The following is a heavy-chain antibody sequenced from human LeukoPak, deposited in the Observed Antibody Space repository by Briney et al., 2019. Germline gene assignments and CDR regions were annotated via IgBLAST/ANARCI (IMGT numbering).Heavy chain of an antibody. J-gene: IGHJ4*02. CDR2: ISSGSRYI. Sequence: KPRGSLRLSCAASGFTFSSYAMNWVRPAPGKGLEWGSSISSGSRYIYYAESEKGRFTISRDNAKNSLYLQMNSLRAEDMAVYYCARDETGFDYWGLGTLVTVSS. CDR3: ARDETGFDY. CDR1: GFTFSSYA. V-gene: IGHV3-21*01.